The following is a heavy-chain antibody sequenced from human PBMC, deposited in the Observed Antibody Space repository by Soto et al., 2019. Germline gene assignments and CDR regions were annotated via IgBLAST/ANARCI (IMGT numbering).Heavy chain of an antibody. Sequence: QVQLQESGPGLVKPSQTLSPTCTVSGGSISSGDYYWSWIRQPPGKGLEWIGYIYYSGSTYYNPSLKSRVTISVDTSKNQFSLKLSSVTAADTAVYYCARECPHYDFWSGYYPLGMDVWGQGTTVTVSS. CDR2: IYYSGST. CDR3: ARECPHYDFWSGYYPLGMDV. V-gene: IGHV4-30-4*01. CDR1: GGSISSGDYY. D-gene: IGHD3-3*01. J-gene: IGHJ6*02.